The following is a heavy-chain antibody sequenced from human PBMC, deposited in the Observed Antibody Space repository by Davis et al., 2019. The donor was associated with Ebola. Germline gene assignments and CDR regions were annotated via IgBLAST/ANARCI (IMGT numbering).Heavy chain of an antibody. Sequence: ASVKVSCKASGYTFTGYYMHCVRQAPGQGLEWMGWINPNSGGTNYAQKFQGWVTMTRDTSISTAYMELSRLRSDDTAVYYCARDFIGMVYAAGVFDYWGQGTLVTVSS. D-gene: IGHD2-8*01. V-gene: IGHV1-2*04. CDR2: INPNSGGT. CDR3: ARDFIGMVYAAGVFDY. CDR1: GYTFTGYY. J-gene: IGHJ4*02.